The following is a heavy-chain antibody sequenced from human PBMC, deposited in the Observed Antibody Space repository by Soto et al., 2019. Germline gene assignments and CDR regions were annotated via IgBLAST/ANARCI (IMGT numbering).Heavy chain of an antibody. Sequence: QITLKESGPTLVKPTQTLTLTCTFSGFSLSTSGVGVGWIRQPPGKALEWLALINWDDDGRYSPSLKSRLTITKSTSNNPVVLTMTNVDPVDTATYYRARTRWPLDLSISWYVYFDLWGRGTVVTVSS. CDR2: INWDDDG. D-gene: IGHD6-13*01. V-gene: IGHV2-5*02. CDR3: ARTRWPLDLSISWYVYFDL. J-gene: IGHJ2*01. CDR1: GFSLSTSGVG.